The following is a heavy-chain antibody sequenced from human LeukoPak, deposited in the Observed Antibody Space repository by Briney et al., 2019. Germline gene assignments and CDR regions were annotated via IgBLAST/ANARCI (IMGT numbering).Heavy chain of an antibody. Sequence: SGGSLRLSCAASRFTFSNYVMHWVRQAPGKGLEWVAVISYDGSDKYYADSVKGRFTISRDNSKNTLYLQMNSLRAEDTAVHYCARESWVAATKLFDYWGQGTLVTVSS. CDR2: ISYDGSDK. J-gene: IGHJ4*02. CDR3: ARESWVAATKLFDY. D-gene: IGHD2-15*01. V-gene: IGHV3-30*03. CDR1: RFTFSNYV.